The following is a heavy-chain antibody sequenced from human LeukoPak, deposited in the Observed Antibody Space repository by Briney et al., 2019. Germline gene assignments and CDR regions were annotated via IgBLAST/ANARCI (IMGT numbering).Heavy chain of an antibody. CDR3: AKDSGYGDYAS. V-gene: IGHV3-23*01. J-gene: IGHJ5*02. CDR2: ISGSGGST. Sequence: GSLRLSCAAPGFTFSTYAMSWVRQAPGKGLEWVSTISGSGGSTYYADSVKGRFTISRDNSKNTLFLQMNTLRAEDTAVYFCAKDSGYGDYASWGQGTLVTVSS. D-gene: IGHD4-17*01. CDR1: GFTFSTYA.